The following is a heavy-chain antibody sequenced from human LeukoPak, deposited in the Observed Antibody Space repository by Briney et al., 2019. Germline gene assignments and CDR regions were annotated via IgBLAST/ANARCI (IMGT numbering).Heavy chain of an antibody. Sequence: GGSLRLSCAASGFTFSSYAMSWVRQAPGKGLEWVSAISGSGGSTYYADSVKGRFTISRDNSKNTLYVQMNSLRAEDTAVYYCARDFGGYSSSYDYWGQGTLVTVSS. CDR3: ARDFGGYSSSYDY. CDR2: ISGSGGST. V-gene: IGHV3-23*01. CDR1: GFTFSSYA. J-gene: IGHJ4*02. D-gene: IGHD6-13*01.